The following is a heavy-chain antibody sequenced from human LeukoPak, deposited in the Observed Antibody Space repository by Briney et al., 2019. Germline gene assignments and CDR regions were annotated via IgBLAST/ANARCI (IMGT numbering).Heavy chain of an antibody. V-gene: IGHV1-8*01. J-gene: IGHJ4*02. Sequence: VSSAASGYTFTSYETDSVRQATGQGLEWMGWMNPNSGNTGYAQKFQGRFTMTRNTAISTAYMELSSLRSEDTAVYYCARGLSPLNFDYWGQGTLVTVSS. D-gene: IGHD3-3*02. CDR1: GYTFTSYE. CDR3: ARGLSPLNFDY. CDR2: MNPNSGNT.